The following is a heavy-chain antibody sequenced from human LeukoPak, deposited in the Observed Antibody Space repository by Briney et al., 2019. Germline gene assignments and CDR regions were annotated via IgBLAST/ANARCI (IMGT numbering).Heavy chain of an antibody. CDR1: GFTFSDYY. D-gene: IGHD2-15*01. V-gene: IGHV3-11*04. CDR2: ISSSGSTI. Sequence: KSGGSLRLSCAASGFTFSDYYMSWIRQAPGKGLEWVSYISSSGSTIYYADSVKGRFTISRDNAKNSLYLQMNSLRAEDTAVYYCARDVCSGGSCYSSDAFDIWGQGIMVTVSS. J-gene: IGHJ3*02. CDR3: ARDVCSGGSCYSSDAFDI.